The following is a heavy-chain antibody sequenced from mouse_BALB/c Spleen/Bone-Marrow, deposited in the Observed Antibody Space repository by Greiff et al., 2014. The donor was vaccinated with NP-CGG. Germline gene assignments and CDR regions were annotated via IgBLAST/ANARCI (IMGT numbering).Heavy chain of an antibody. J-gene: IGHJ1*01. Sequence: QVQLQQSGPELVKPGASVRISCKASGFTFTSYFIHWMKERPGQGLEWIGWIYPGNVNTNYNEKFKGKATLTADKSSTTAYMQLISLTSEDSAVYFCARRFITTTHWYFDVRGAGTTVTVSS. CDR2: IYPGNVNT. V-gene: IGHV1S56*01. CDR1: GFTFTSYF. D-gene: IGHD1-2*01. CDR3: ARRFITTTHWYFDV.